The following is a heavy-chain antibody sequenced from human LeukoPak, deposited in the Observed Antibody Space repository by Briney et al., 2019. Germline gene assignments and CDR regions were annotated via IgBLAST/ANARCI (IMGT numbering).Heavy chain of an antibody. V-gene: IGHV3-21*04. J-gene: IGHJ4*02. CDR3: AKDRTPTMIVAFDY. CDR2: ISSSSSYI. D-gene: IGHD3-22*01. CDR1: GFTFSSYS. Sequence: GGSLRLSCAASGFTFSSYSMNWVRQAPGKGLEWVSSISSSSSYIYYADSVKGRFTISRDNAKNSLYLQMNSLRTGDTALYYCAKDRTPTMIVAFDYWGQGTLVTVSS.